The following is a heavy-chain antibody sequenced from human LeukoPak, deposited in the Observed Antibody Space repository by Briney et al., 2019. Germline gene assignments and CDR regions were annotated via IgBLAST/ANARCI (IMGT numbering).Heavy chain of an antibody. CDR2: VCPPGGGT. CDR1: GFSFSYHG. Sequence: RGSLRLSRVPSGFSFSYHGMNSVRLAPGKGLEWVSGVCPPGGGTHYADSVKGRFAISRDDSRNTLSLQMNSLRVEDTAVYYCARELAWGAFDFWGQGILVAVSS. V-gene: IGHV3-23*01. J-gene: IGHJ4*02. D-gene: IGHD7-27*01. CDR3: ARELAWGAFDF.